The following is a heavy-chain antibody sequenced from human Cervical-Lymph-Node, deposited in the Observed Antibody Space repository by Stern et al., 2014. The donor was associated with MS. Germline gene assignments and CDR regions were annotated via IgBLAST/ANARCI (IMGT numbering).Heavy chain of an antibody. CDR2: MYYSGTP. J-gene: IGHJ4*02. CDR3: ARLTSGIAANFDY. D-gene: IGHD6-13*01. CDR1: GGSISSSSYY. V-gene: IGHV4-39*01. Sequence: QVQLQESGPGLVKPSETLSLTCTVSGGSISSSSYYWGCIRQPPGKGLGWIGSMYYSGTPYYNPPLKGQATMSEETPKNQFSLKRSSVTAADTAVYYCARLTSGIAANFDYWGQGTLVTVSS.